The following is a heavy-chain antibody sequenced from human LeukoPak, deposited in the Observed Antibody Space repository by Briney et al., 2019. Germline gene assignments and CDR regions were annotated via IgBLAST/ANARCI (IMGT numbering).Heavy chain of an antibody. CDR1: GGSITSCY. V-gene: IGHV4-4*07. J-gene: IGHJ5*02. CDR3: ARAYYDFWSGYKNWFDP. D-gene: IGHD3-3*01. CDR2: IYSSGST. Sequence: SETLSLTCTVSGGSITSCYWSWIRQPAGKGLEWIGRIYSSGSTNYNPSLKSRVTISVDTSKNQFSLKLSSVTAADTAVYYCARAYYDFWSGYKNWFDPWGQGTLVTVSS.